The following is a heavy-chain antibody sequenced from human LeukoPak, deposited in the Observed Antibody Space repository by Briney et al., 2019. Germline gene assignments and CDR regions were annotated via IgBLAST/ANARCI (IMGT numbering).Heavy chain of an antibody. V-gene: IGHV3-48*02. Sequence: GGSLRLSCAASGFTFSSYSMTWVRQAPGKGLEWVSYISSSSSTIYYADSVKGRFTISRDNAKNSLYLQMNSLRDEDTAVYYCARDPPTVVTYYYYGMDVWGQGTTVTVSS. D-gene: IGHD4-23*01. J-gene: IGHJ6*02. CDR1: GFTFSSYS. CDR2: ISSSSSTI. CDR3: ARDPPTVVTYYYYGMDV.